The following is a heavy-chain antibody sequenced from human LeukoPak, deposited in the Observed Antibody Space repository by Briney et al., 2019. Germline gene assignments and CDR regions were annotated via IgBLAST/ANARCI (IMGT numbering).Heavy chain of an antibody. CDR1: GYTFTGYY. J-gene: IGHJ4*02. Sequence: GASVKVSCKASGYTFTGYYMHWVRQAPGQGLEWMGWINPNSGGTNYAQKFQGRVTMTRDTSISTAYMELSRLRSDDTAGYYCAVMTTVVTPNFDYWGQGTLVTVSS. D-gene: IGHD4-23*01. CDR2: INPNSGGT. CDR3: AVMTTVVTPNFDY. V-gene: IGHV1-2*02.